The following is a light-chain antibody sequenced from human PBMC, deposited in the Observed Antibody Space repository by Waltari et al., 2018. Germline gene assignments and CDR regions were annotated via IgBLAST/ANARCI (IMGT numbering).Light chain of an antibody. CDR3: MQALHAPVT. V-gene: IGKV2-28*01. CDR1: QSLLNRNGYHY. J-gene: IGKJ3*01. CDR2: LGS. Sequence: YSCGRSSQSLLNRNGYHYLDWYLQKPGQAPQLLISLGSDRASGVPDRFSGSGSVTDFTLKISRVEPEDVGVYYCMQALHAPVTFGPGTKVDIK.